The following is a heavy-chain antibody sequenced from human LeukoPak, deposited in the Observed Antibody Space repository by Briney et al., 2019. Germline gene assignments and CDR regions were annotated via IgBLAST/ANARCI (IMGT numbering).Heavy chain of an antibody. J-gene: IGHJ4*02. D-gene: IGHD5-12*01. Sequence: TGGSLRLSCAASGFTFDDYAMHWVRQAPGKGLEWVSGISWNSGSIGYADSVKGRFTISRDNAKNSLYLQMNSLRAEDTALYYCAKAEEWLRPGGFDYWGQGTLVTVSS. CDR3: AKAEEWLRPGGFDY. CDR1: GFTFDDYA. CDR2: ISWNSGSI. V-gene: IGHV3-9*01.